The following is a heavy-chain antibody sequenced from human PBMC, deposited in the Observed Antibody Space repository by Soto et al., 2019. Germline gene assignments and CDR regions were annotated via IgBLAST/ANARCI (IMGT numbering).Heavy chain of an antibody. V-gene: IGHV1-2*02. D-gene: IGHD3-16*01. CDR3: AREGGDGYNTRPAPFDY. J-gene: IGHJ4*02. Sequence: QVPLVQSGAEVKKPGASVKVSCKASGYTFTAYYMHWVRQAPGQGLEWMGWINPKSAGTNYAQNFQGRVTMTRDTSISTAYMELSRLTSDDTAVYYCAREGGDGYNTRPAPFDYWGQGALVTVS. CDR1: GYTFTAYY. CDR2: INPKSAGT.